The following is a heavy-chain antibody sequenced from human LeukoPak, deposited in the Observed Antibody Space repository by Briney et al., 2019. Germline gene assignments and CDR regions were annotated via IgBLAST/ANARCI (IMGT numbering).Heavy chain of an antibody. CDR2: IIPILGIA. Sequence: SLKVSCKASGGTFSSYAISWVRQAPGQGLEWIGRIIPILGIANYAQKFQGRVTITADKSQSTAYMELSSLRSEDTAVYYCARVAITITDWGQGTMVTVSS. D-gene: IGHD5-24*01. V-gene: IGHV1-69*04. CDR3: ARVAITITD. CDR1: GGTFSSYA. J-gene: IGHJ4*02.